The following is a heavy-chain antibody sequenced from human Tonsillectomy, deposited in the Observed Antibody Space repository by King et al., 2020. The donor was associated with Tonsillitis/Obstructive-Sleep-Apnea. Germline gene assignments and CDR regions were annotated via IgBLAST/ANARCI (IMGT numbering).Heavy chain of an antibody. V-gene: IGHV3-49*04. CDR3: TRGDYYVSSGYYFLFAY. CDR2: IRSKAYGGTT. J-gene: IGHJ4*02. CDR1: GFTFGDYA. D-gene: IGHD3-22*01. Sequence: VQLVESGGGLVQPGRSLRLSCTASGFTFGDYAMSWVRQAPGKGLEWVVFIRSKAYGGTTAYAASVKGRFTISRDDSKSIAYLQMNSLKTEDTAVYYCTRGDYYVSSGYYFLFAYWGQGTLVTVSS.